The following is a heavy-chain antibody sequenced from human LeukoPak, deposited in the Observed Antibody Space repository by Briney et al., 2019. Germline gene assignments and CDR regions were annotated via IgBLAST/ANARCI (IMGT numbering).Heavy chain of an antibody. CDR2: ISYDGSNK. D-gene: IGHD4-17*01. Sequence: GRSLRLSCAASGFTFSSYAMHWVRQAPGKGLEWVAVISYDGSNKYYADSVKGRFTISRDNSKNTLYLQMNSLRAEDTAVYYCARARGRWVTNSDYWGQGTLVTVSS. CDR1: GFTFSSYA. V-gene: IGHV3-30-3*01. CDR3: ARARGRWVTNSDY. J-gene: IGHJ4*02.